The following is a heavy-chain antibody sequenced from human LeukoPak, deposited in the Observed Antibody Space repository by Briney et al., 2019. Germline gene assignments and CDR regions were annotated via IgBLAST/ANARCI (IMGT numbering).Heavy chain of an antibody. CDR2: IYYSGST. D-gene: IGHD3-10*01. CDR3: ARWARMVRVRLGYFDY. J-gene: IGHJ4*02. Sequence: PSETLSLTCTVSGGSISSYYWSWIRQPPGKGLEWIGYIYYSGSTNYNPSLKSRVTISVDTSKNQFSLKLSSVTAVDTAVYYCARWARMVRVRLGYFDYWGQGTLVTVSS. CDR1: GGSISSYY. V-gene: IGHV4-59*08.